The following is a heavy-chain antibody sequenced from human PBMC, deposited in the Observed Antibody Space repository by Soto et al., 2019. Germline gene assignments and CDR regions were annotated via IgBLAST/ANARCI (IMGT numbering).Heavy chain of an antibody. CDR1: GGSISSSNW. Sequence: SETLSRTCAVSGGSISSSNWWSWVRQPPGKGLEWIGEIYHSGSTNYNPSLKSRVTISVDKSKNQFSLKLSSVTAADTAVYYCARAAAAGTWAYYFDYWGQGTLVTVSS. V-gene: IGHV4-4*02. CDR2: IYHSGST. J-gene: IGHJ4*02. CDR3: ARAAAAGTWAYYFDY. D-gene: IGHD6-13*01.